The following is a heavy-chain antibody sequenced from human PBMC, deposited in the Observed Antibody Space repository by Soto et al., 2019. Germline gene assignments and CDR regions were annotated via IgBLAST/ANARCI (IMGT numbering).Heavy chain of an antibody. CDR2: ICYDGSNK. Sequence: GGSLRLSCAASGFTFSSYGMHWVRQAPGKGLEWVAVICYDGSNKYYADSVKGRFTISRDNSKNTLYLQMNSLRAEDTAIYYCAKADIAAAGHYFAYWGQGTLVTVSS. CDR1: GFTFSSYG. J-gene: IGHJ4*02. D-gene: IGHD6-13*01. V-gene: IGHV3-33*06. CDR3: AKADIAAAGHYFAY.